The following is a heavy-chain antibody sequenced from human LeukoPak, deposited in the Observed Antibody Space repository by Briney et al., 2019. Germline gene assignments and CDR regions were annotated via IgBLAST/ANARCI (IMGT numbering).Heavy chain of an antibody. J-gene: IGHJ4*02. V-gene: IGHV3-33*01. D-gene: IGHD3-22*01. CDR3: ARTYYYDSSGYYPFDY. Sequence: GGSLRLSCAASGFTFSSYGMHWVRQAPGKGLEWVPVIWYDGSNKYYADSVKGRFTISRDNSKNTLYLQMNSLRAEDTAVYYCARTYYYDSSGYYPFDYWGQGTLVTVSS. CDR2: IWYDGSNK. CDR1: GFTFSSYG.